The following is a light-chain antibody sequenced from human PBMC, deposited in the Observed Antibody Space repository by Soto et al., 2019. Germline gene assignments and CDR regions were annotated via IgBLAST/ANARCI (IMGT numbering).Light chain of an antibody. CDR1: QAISYN. Sequence: TAVTQSPGTLSVSPGERATMSCTASQAISYNVAWYQHFPGQAPRILIHGASTRTNGVPARFSGSGSGTEFTLTITSVQSEDFATYYCQQYNDWPPIYSFGRGTTLEI. CDR2: GAS. CDR3: QQYNDWPPIYS. J-gene: IGKJ2*03. V-gene: IGKV3-15*01.